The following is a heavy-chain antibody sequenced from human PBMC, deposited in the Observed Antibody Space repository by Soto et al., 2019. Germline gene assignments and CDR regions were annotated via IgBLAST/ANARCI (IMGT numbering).Heavy chain of an antibody. CDR1: GFTFSNYW. Sequence: EVKLVESGGGLAQPGGSLRLSCAASGFTFSNYWMYWVRQAPGQGLVWVSLINSDGSVSRYADSVKGRLTISRDNVKNTLYLQMNSLRVEDTAVYYCARVDCVGGSCYSLAGSFYYYMDVWGKGTTVTVFS. CDR2: INSDGSVS. J-gene: IGHJ6*03. D-gene: IGHD2-15*01. CDR3: ARVDCVGGSCYSLAGSFYYYMDV. V-gene: IGHV3-74*01.